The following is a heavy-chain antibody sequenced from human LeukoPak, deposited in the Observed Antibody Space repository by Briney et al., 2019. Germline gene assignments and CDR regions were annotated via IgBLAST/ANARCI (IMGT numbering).Heavy chain of an antibody. CDR2: IYPGDSDT. J-gene: IGHJ3*02. CDR3: VRRGNGYSDAFDI. Sequence: GESLKISCKGSGYSFISYWIGWVRQMPGKGLEWMGIIYPGDSDTSYSPSLQGQVTISTDKSISTAYLHWSSLKASDTAMYYCVRRGNGYSDAFDIWGQGTMVTVSS. CDR1: GYSFISYW. V-gene: IGHV5-51*01. D-gene: IGHD3-22*01.